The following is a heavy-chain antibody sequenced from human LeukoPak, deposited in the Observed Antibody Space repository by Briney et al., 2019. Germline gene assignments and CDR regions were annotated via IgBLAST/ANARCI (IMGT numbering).Heavy chain of an antibody. CDR1: GFTFSSYA. CDR2: IRYDGSNK. V-gene: IGHV3-30*02. J-gene: IGHJ4*02. D-gene: IGHD5-18*01. CDR3: AKAAWIQLWIDY. Sequence: GGSLRLSCAASGFTFSSYAMYWVRQAPGKGLEWVAFIRYDGSNKYYADSVKGRFTISRDNSKNTLYLQMNSLRAEDTAVYYCAKAAWIQLWIDYWGQGTLVTVSS.